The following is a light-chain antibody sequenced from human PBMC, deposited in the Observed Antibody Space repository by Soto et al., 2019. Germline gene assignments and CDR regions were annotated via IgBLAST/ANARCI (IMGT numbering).Light chain of an antibody. V-gene: IGLV1-40*01. CDR3: LFEEV. CDR1: SSNLGANYD. Sequence: QSVLTQPPSVSGAPGQRVTISCTGSSSNLGANYDVHWYQQQLPGTAPKLLIYGNNNRPSGVPDRFSGSKSGSSASLAITXXXXXXDADYSRLFEEVFGTGTKVTV. CDR2: GNN. J-gene: IGLJ1*01.